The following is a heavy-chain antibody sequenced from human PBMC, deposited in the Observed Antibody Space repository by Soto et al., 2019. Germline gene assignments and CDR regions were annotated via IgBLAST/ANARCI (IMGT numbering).Heavy chain of an antibody. Sequence: PGGSLRLSCAASEFTFNNYAMNWARQAPGKGLEWVSGISGSGGSTYYADSVKGRFTISRDNSKNTLYLQMNSLRAEDTAVYYCAKAQLEGPHYYYYGMDVWGQGTTVTVSS. J-gene: IGHJ6*02. D-gene: IGHD1-1*01. CDR1: EFTFNNYA. CDR2: ISGSGGST. V-gene: IGHV3-23*01. CDR3: AKAQLEGPHYYYYGMDV.